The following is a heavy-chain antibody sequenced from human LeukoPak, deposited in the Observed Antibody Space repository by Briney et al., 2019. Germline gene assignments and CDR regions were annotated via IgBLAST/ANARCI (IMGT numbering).Heavy chain of an antibody. Sequence: GGSLRLSCAASGFTFSSYGMHWVRQAPGRGLEWVALLWYDGTNENYADSVKGRFTISRDNSKNTMYLQMNILRAEDTAVYYCARRGTPNAFDLWGQGTMVTVSS. CDR3: ARRGTPNAFDL. J-gene: IGHJ3*01. D-gene: IGHD3-16*01. V-gene: IGHV3-33*01. CDR1: GFTFSSYG. CDR2: LWYDGTNE.